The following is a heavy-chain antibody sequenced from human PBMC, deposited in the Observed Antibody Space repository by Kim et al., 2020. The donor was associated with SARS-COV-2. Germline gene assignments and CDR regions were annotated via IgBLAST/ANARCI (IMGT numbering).Heavy chain of an antibody. CDR3: ARAVAGRNWFDP. J-gene: IGHJ5*02. D-gene: IGHD6-19*01. Sequence: DYAVSVNSRITTDPDTSKNQFSLHLNSVTPEDTAVYYCARAVAGRNWFDPWGQGTLVTVSS. V-gene: IGHV6-1*01.